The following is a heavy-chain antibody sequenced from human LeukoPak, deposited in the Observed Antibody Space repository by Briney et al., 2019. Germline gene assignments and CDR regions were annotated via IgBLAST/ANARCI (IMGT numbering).Heavy chain of an antibody. J-gene: IGHJ3*02. CDR1: GFTFSSYA. CDR2: ISYDGSNK. D-gene: IGHD1-26*01. V-gene: IGHV3-30*14. CDR3: ASFSGGQPDAFDI. Sequence: GGSLRLSCAASGFTFSSYAMHWVRQAPGKGLEWVAVISYDGSNKYYADSVKGRFTISRDNSKNTLYLQMNSLRAEDTAVYYCASFSGGQPDAFDIWGQGTMVTVSS.